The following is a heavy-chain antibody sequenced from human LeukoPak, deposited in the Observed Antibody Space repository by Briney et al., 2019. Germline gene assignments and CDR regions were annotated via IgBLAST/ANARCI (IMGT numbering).Heavy chain of an antibody. D-gene: IGHD3-3*01. Sequence: SETLSLTCTVSGGSISSGSYYWSWIRQPAGKGLEWIGRIYTSGSTNYNPSLKSRVTISVDTSKNQFSLKLSSVTAADTAVYYCARGPLYYDFWSGYYTPPQDHGMDVWGQGTTVTVSS. J-gene: IGHJ6*02. CDR1: GGSISSGSYY. CDR2: IYTSGST. V-gene: IGHV4-61*02. CDR3: ARGPLYYDFWSGYYTPPQDHGMDV.